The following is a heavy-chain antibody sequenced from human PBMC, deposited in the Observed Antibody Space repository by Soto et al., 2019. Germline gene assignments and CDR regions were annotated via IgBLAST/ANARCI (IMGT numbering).Heavy chain of an antibody. D-gene: IGHD6-19*01. CDR2: IYYSGST. CDR3: ARDSTVAGYYYGMDV. Sequence: QVQLQESGPGLVKPSETLSLTCTVSGGSISSYYWSWIRQPPGKGLEWIGYIYYSGSTNYNPSLKSRVTLSVDTSKNQFPLKLSSVTAADTAVYYCARDSTVAGYYYGMDVWGQGTTVTVSS. CDR1: GGSISSYY. J-gene: IGHJ6*02. V-gene: IGHV4-59*01.